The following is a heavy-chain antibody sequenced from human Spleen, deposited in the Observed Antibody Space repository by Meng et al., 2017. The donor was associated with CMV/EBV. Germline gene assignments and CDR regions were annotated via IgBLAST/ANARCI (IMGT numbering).Heavy chain of an antibody. V-gene: IGHV3-30-3*01. CDR2: IIYDGSDK. D-gene: IGHD2-15*01. CDR1: GFTFRDYD. Sequence: GESLKISCAAAGFTFRDYDMHWVRQAPGKGLEWVAVIIYDGSDKDYANSVKGRFIISRDNSKSALYLQMNSLRTEDTAVYYCARAVGYCSGGSCYSGGRFDPWGQGTLVTVSS. J-gene: IGHJ5*02. CDR3: ARAVGYCSGGSCYSGGRFDP.